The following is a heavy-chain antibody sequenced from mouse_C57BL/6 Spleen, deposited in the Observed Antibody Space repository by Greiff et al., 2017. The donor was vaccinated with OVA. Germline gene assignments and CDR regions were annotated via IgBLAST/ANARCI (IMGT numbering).Heavy chain of an antibody. Sequence: VQLQQSGPVLVKPGASVKMSCKASGYTFTDYYMNWVKQSHGKSLEWIGVINPYNGGTSYNQKFKGKATLTVDKSSSTAYMELNSLTSEDSAVXYCARRYDGYLYAMDYWGQGTSVTVSS. J-gene: IGHJ4*01. CDR1: GYTFTDYY. V-gene: IGHV1-19*01. CDR3: ARRYDGYLYAMDY. D-gene: IGHD2-3*01. CDR2: INPYNGGT.